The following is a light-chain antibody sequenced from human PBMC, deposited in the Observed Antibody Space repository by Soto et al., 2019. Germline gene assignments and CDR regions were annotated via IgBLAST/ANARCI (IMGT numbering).Light chain of an antibody. CDR3: SSYIPNNSTYV. V-gene: IGLV2-14*03. J-gene: IGLJ1*01. Sequence: QSALAQPASVSGSPGQSITISCTGTSSDVGGYNYVSWYQHHPGKAPKRMIHDVSNRPSGVSNRFSGSKSGNTASLTISGLQAEDEADYYCSSYIPNNSTYVFGTGIKVTVL. CDR2: DVS. CDR1: SSDVGGYNY.